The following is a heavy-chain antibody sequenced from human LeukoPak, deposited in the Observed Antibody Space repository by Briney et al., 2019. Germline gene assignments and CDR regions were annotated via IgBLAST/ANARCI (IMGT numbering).Heavy chain of an antibody. CDR1: GGSISSHY. D-gene: IGHD2-8*02. J-gene: IGHJ4*02. Sequence: SETLSLTCTVSGGSISSHYWSWIRQPPGKGLQWIGYINYSGRTNYNPSLTSRVTVSVDTSKNQFSLKLSSVTAADTAVYYCARHGFGTGNFQAHFDYWGQGILVTVSS. CDR2: INYSGRT. V-gene: IGHV4-59*08. CDR3: ARHGFGTGNFQAHFDY.